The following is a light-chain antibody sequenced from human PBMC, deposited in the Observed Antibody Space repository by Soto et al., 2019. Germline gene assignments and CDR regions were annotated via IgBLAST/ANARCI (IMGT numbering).Light chain of an antibody. CDR1: SSNIGNNA. V-gene: IGLV1-36*01. J-gene: IGLJ1*01. Sequence: QSVLTQPPSVSDAPRQRVTISCSGSSSNIGNNAVNWYQQLPGKAPKLLIYYDDLLPSGVSDRFSGSKSGTSASRAISGLQSEDEADYYCAAWDDSLNGYVFGTGTKVTVL. CDR2: YDD. CDR3: AAWDDSLNGYV.